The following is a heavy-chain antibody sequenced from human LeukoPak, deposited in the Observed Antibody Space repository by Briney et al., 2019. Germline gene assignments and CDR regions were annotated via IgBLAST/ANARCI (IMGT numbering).Heavy chain of an antibody. CDR1: GYTLTELS. J-gene: IGHJ5*02. CDR3: AILPPYDSSGWYWFDH. Sequence: ASVTVSCKVSGYTLTELSMHWVRQAPGKGLEWMGGFDPEDGETIYAQKFQGRVTITADKSTSTAYMELSSLRSEDTAVYYCAILPPYDSSGWYWFDHWGQGTLVTVSS. V-gene: IGHV1-24*01. CDR2: FDPEDGET. D-gene: IGHD3-22*01.